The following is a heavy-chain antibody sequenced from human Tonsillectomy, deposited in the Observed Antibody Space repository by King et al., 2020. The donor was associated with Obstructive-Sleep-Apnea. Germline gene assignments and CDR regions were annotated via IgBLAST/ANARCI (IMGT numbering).Heavy chain of an antibody. CDR1: GFSLSTSGVG. J-gene: IGHJ6*02. V-gene: IGHV2-5*02. CDR2: IYWDDDK. CDR3: AHLFDFLADV. Sequence: TLKESGPTLVKPTQTLTLTCTFSGFSLSTSGVGVGWIRQPPGKALEWLAVIYWDDDKRYSPSLNSRLTITKDTSKNQVVLTMTNMDPVDTATYYCAHLFDFLADVWGQGTTVTVSS. D-gene: IGHD3-9*01.